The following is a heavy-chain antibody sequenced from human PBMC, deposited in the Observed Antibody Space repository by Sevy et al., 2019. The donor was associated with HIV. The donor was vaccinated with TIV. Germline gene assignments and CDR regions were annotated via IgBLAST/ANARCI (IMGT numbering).Heavy chain of an antibody. Sequence: GGSLRLSCAASGFTFSSYGMHWVRQAPGKGLEWVAVISYDGSNKYYADSVKGRFTISRDNSKNTLYLQMNSLRAADTAVYYCAKDRTTGIAAAGTPFDYWGQGTLVTVSS. CDR1: GFTFSSYG. J-gene: IGHJ4*02. D-gene: IGHD6-13*01. CDR3: AKDRTTGIAAAGTPFDY. V-gene: IGHV3-30*18. CDR2: ISYDGSNK.